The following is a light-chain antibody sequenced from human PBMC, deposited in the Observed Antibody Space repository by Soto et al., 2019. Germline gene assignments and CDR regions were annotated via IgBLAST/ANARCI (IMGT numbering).Light chain of an antibody. CDR3: QQRRNWPEFT. V-gene: IGKV3-11*01. CDR1: QSVSSK. CDR2: DAS. Sequence: EIVLTQSPATLSLSPGERATLSCRASQSVSSKLAWYQQKPGQAPRLLIYDASNRATGIPARFSGSGSGTDFTLTISSREPEDVAVYYCQQRRNWPEFTCGPGTKVDIK. J-gene: IGKJ3*01.